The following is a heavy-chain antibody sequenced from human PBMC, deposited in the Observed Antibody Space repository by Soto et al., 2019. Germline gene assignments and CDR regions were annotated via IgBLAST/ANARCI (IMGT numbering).Heavy chain of an antibody. CDR3: SRIAVSGPITGFDY. Sequence: QLQLQESGPRLVKPSETLSLTCTVSGGSISNSSYLWGWIRQPPGKGLQGIGSVSYSGSTYYNPSLKSRVTISVDTSKTQSSLRLSSVTAADTAVYYCSRIAVSGPITGFDYWGQGALVTVSS. CDR1: GGSISNSSYL. CDR2: VSYSGST. V-gene: IGHV4-39*01. J-gene: IGHJ4*02. D-gene: IGHD6-19*01.